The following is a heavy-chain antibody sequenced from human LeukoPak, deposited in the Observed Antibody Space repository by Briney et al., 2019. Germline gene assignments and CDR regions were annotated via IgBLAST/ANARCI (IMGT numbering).Heavy chain of an antibody. CDR2: ISSSGSTI. CDR3: CGASFDY. Sequence: GGSLRLSCAASGFTLSGFGMNWVRQAPGKGLEWISYISSSGSTIKYADSVKGRFTISRDNAKNSLNLQMKSLRAEDTAVYYCCGASFDYWGQGTLVTVSS. CDR1: GFTLSGFG. V-gene: IGHV3-48*03. D-gene: IGHD2-21*01. J-gene: IGHJ4*02.